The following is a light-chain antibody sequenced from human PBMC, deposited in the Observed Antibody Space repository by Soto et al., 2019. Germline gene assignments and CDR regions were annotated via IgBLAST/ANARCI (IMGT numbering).Light chain of an antibody. CDR3: QQYGSSPGLFT. CDR2: DAS. Sequence: EIVLTQSPGTLYLSPGDRATLSCRASQSVRSTYLAWYQQKPGQAPRLLIYDASSRATSIPDRFSGSGFGSDFTLTISRLEPEDVAVYYCQQYGSSPGLFTFGPGTKVDIK. J-gene: IGKJ3*01. V-gene: IGKV3-20*01. CDR1: QSVRSTY.